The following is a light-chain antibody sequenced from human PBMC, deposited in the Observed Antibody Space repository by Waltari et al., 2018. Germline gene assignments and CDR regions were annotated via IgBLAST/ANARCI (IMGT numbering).Light chain of an antibody. Sequence: YELTQPSSVSVSPGQTARITCSGHALPRQYVYWYQQQQGQAPSLVRFTDSERPSGVPNRFSGSSSGTTATLTISGAQAEDEADYYCQSADSSGTFQGVFGGGTKLTVL. CDR1: ALPRQY. CDR2: TDS. V-gene: IGLV3-25*03. CDR3: QSADSSGTFQGV. J-gene: IGLJ3*02.